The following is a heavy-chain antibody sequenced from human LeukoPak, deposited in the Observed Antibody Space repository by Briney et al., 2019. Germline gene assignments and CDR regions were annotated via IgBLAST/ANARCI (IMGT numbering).Heavy chain of an antibody. CDR2: ISGSGGST. V-gene: IGHV3-23*01. CDR3: ARAFDRDYYDSSGYPDY. J-gene: IGHJ4*02. Sequence: GGSLRLSCTASGIIFKNFWMSWVRQAPGKGLEWVSAISGSGGSTYYADSVKGRFTISRDNSKNTLYLQMNSLRAEDTAVYYCARAFDRDYYDSSGYPDYWGQGTLVTVSS. D-gene: IGHD3-22*01. CDR1: GIIFKNFW.